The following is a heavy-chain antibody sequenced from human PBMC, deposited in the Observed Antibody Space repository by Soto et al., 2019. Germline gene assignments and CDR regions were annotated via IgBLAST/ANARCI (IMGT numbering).Heavy chain of an antibody. CDR1: GYSFTSYW. D-gene: IGHD1-7*01. Sequence: PGESLKISCKGSGYSFTSYWIGWVRQMPGKGLEWMGIIYPGDSDTRYSPSFQGQVTISADKFISTAYLQWSSLKASDTAVYYCASALVITGTTYGMDVWGQGTTVTVSS. J-gene: IGHJ6*02. CDR3: ASALVITGTTYGMDV. CDR2: IYPGDSDT. V-gene: IGHV5-51*01.